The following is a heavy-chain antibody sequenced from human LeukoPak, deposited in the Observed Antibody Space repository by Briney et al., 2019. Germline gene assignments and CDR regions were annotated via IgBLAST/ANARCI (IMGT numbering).Heavy chain of an antibody. Sequence: PGGSLRLSCAASGLAFSTYSMSWVRQAPGKGLVWVSRIKSDGSGTTYADSVKGRFTISRDNAKNTLYLQMDSLRAEDTAVYYCARDHCSGPNCQVALDYWSQGTLVTVSS. J-gene: IGHJ4*02. D-gene: IGHD2-2*01. CDR1: GLAFSTYS. V-gene: IGHV3-74*01. CDR2: IKSDGSGT. CDR3: ARDHCSGPNCQVALDY.